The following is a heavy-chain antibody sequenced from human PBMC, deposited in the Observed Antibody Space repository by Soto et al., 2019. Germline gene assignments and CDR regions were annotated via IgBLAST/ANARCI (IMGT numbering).Heavy chain of an antibody. CDR3: ARGSLVYCSSTSCYPTDY. CDR2: IWYDGSNK. CDR1: GFTFSSYG. J-gene: IGHJ4*02. Sequence: GGSLRLSCAASGFTFSSYGMHWVRQAPGKGLEWVAVIWYDGSNKYYADSVKGRFTISRDNSKNTLYLQMNSLRAEDTAVYYCARGSLVYCSSTSCYPTDYWGQGTLVTVSS. V-gene: IGHV3-33*01. D-gene: IGHD2-2*01.